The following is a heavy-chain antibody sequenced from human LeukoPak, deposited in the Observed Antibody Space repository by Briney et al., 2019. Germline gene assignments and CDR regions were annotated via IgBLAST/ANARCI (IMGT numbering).Heavy chain of an antibody. D-gene: IGHD7-27*01. J-gene: IGHJ4*02. CDR1: GFTFSDYY. CDR2: ISSRGSTI. V-gene: IGHV3-11*01. CDR3: AKDGGLWVSAHWGDS. Sequence: PGGSLRLSCAASGFTFSDYYMSWIRQAPGKGLEWVSYISSRGSTIYYADSVKGRFTISRDNAKNSLYLQMNSLRAEDTAVYYCAKDGGLWVSAHWGDSWGRGTLVTVSS.